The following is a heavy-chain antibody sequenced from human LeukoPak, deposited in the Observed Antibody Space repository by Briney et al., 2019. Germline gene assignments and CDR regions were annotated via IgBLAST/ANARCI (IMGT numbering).Heavy chain of an antibody. Sequence: SETLSLTCAVYGGSFSGYYWSWIRQPPGKGLEWIGEINHSGSTNYNPSLRSRVTISVDTSKNQFSQKLSSVTAADTAVYYCARGGITMVRWGQGTLVTVSS. J-gene: IGHJ4*02. CDR1: GGSFSGYY. V-gene: IGHV4-34*01. D-gene: IGHD3-10*01. CDR3: ARGGITMVR. CDR2: INHSGST.